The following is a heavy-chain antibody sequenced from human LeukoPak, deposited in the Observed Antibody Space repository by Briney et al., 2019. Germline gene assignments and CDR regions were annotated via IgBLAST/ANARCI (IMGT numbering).Heavy chain of an antibody. V-gene: IGHV3-23*01. J-gene: IGHJ6*02. CDR2: GGST. Sequence: GGSTYYADSVKGRFTISRDNSKNTLYLQMNSLRAEDTAVYYCAKRSSSWTPYYYYGMDVWGQGTTVTVSS. CDR3: AKRSSSWTPYYYYGMDV. D-gene: IGHD6-13*01.